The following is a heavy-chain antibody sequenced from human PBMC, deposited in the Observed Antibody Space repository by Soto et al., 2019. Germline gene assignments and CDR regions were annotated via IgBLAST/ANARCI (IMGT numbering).Heavy chain of an antibody. V-gene: IGHV1-46*01. D-gene: IGHD4-17*01. J-gene: IGHJ4*02. CDR1: GYTLPSYY. Sequence: QVQLKQSGAEVEKPGASVKRSCKASGYTLPSYYIHWVRQAPGQGLDCMGMINPSTGVTTNAKEFQGRITLTKDPTTRASTNTFYMQLSGLRSDDTAVYYCVRRDFGDYDYFDYWGQGTLVTIS. CDR2: INPSTGVT. CDR3: VRRDFGDYDYFDY.